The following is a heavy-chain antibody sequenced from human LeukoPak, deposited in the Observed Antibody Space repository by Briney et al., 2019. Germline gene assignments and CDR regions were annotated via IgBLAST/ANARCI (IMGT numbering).Heavy chain of an antibody. D-gene: IGHD6-13*01. V-gene: IGHV3-9*01. CDR3: AKDGIAAAYYYYMDV. Sequence: GRSLRLSCAASGFTFDDYAMHWVRQAPGKGLEWVPGISWNSGSIGYADSVKGRFTISRDNAKNSLYLQMNSLRAEDTALYYCAKDGIAAAYYYYMDVWGKGTTVTVSS. CDR1: GFTFDDYA. J-gene: IGHJ6*03. CDR2: ISWNSGSI.